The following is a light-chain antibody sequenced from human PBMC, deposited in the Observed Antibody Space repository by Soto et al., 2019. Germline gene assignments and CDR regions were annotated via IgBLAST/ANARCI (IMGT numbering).Light chain of an antibody. J-gene: IGKJ4*01. CDR1: QHVSNC. CDR2: TTS. CDR3: QQGTSFPLT. Sequence: DIQMTQSPSSVSASVGDTVVISCRASQHVSNCLAWYQQKPGEAPKLLIYTTSTLQSGVPSRFSGRGSGTHFALTISSLQPEDFATYYCQQGTSFPLTFGGGTKVEVK. V-gene: IGKV1-12*01.